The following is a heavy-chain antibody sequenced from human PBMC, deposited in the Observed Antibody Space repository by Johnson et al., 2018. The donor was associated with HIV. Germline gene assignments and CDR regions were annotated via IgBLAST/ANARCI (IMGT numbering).Heavy chain of an antibody. CDR1: GFTVSSNY. D-gene: IGHD3-22*01. Sequence: VQLVESGGGLVQPGGSLRLSCAASGFTVSSNYMSWVRQAPGKGLEWVSVIYSGGNRYYADSVKGRFTVSRDNSENTLYLQMNSLRAEDTGVYYCARAYYDSGGYYPHAFHVWGQVTMVTVSS. CDR2: IYSGGNR. CDR3: ARAYYDSGGYYPHAFHV. V-gene: IGHV3-66*01. J-gene: IGHJ3*01.